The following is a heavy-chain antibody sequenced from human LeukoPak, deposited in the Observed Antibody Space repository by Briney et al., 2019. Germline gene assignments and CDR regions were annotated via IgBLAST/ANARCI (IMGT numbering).Heavy chain of an antibody. D-gene: IGHD4-17*01. Sequence: GGSLRLSCAASGFTVITNDMTWVRQAPGKGLEWVGRVRNKPNGYTTDYGTSVKGRFTISRDDSKNSLYLQMNSLTSEDTAVYYCTRVRHGDYFDYWGQGTLVSVSS. CDR3: TRVRHGDYFDY. CDR2: VRNKPNGYTT. V-gene: IGHV3-72*01. CDR1: GFTVITND. J-gene: IGHJ4*02.